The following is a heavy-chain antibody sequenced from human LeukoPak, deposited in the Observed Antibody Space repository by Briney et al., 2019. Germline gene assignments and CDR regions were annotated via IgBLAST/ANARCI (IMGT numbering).Heavy chain of an antibody. CDR3: ATGPDYYNSSSYYSHY. CDR2: IYHSGST. D-gene: IGHD3-22*01. J-gene: IGHJ4*02. V-gene: IGHV4-30-2*01. CDR1: GVSISSGGYS. Sequence: SETLSLTCAVSGVSISSGGYSWSWIRQPPGKGLEWIGYIYHSGSTYYNPSLKSRVTISVDRSKNQFSLKLSSVTAADTAVYYCATGPDYYNSSSYYSHYWGQGTLVTVSS.